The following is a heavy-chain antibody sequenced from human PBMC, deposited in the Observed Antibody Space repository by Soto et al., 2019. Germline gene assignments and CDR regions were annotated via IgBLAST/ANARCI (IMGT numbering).Heavy chain of an antibody. J-gene: IGHJ5*02. CDR3: ARHPERIAEIGWFDP. CDR2: ISSSSSTI. D-gene: IGHD6-13*01. V-gene: IGHV3-48*01. Sequence: EVQLVESGGGLVQPGGSLRLSCAASGFTFSSYSMNWVRQAPGKGLEWVSYISSSSSTIYYAGSVKGRFTISRDNAKNSLHLQMNSLRAEDTAVYYCARHPERIAEIGWFDPWGQGTLVTVSS. CDR1: GFTFSSYS.